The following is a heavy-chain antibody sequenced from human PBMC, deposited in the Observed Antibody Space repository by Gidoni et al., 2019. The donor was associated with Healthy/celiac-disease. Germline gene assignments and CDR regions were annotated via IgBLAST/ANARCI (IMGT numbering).Heavy chain of an antibody. CDR1: GFTFSSYA. CDR2: ISGSGGST. V-gene: IGHV3-23*01. Sequence: EVQLLESGGGLVQPGGSLRLSCAASGFTFSSYAMSWVRQAPGKGLEWGSAISGSGGSTYDADSVKGRFTISRDNSKNTLYLQMNSLRAEDTAVYYCSVYYDSSGYYYYFDYWGQGTLVTVSS. CDR3: SVYYDSSGYYYYFDY. D-gene: IGHD3-22*01. J-gene: IGHJ4*02.